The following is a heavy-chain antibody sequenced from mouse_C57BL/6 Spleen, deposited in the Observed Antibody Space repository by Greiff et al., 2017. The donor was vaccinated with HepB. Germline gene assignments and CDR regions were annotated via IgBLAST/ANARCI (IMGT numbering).Heavy chain of an antibody. CDR2: ISYDGSN. CDR3: ARRGAPYYYGSSSDY. V-gene: IGHV3-6*01. J-gene: IGHJ2*01. CDR1: GYSITSGYY. Sequence: EVHLVESGPGLVKPSQSLSLTCSVTGYSITSGYYWNWIRQFPGNKLEWMGYISYDGSNNYNPSLKNRISITRDTSKNQFFLKLNSVTTEDTATYYCARRGAPYYYGSSSDYWGQGTTLTVSS. D-gene: IGHD1-1*01.